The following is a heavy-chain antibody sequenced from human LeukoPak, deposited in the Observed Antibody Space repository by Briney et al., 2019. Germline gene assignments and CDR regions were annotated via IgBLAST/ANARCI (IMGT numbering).Heavy chain of an antibody. Sequence: GRSLRLSCAASGFTFSSYSMNWVRQAPGKGLEWVSSISSSSSYIYYADSVKGRFTISRDNAKNSLYLQMNSLRAEDTAVYYCARDSYCGGDCYPTDSDAFDIWGQGTMVTVSS. CDR1: GFTFSSYS. J-gene: IGHJ3*02. V-gene: IGHV3-21*01. CDR2: ISSSSSYI. CDR3: ARDSYCGGDCYPTDSDAFDI. D-gene: IGHD2-21*02.